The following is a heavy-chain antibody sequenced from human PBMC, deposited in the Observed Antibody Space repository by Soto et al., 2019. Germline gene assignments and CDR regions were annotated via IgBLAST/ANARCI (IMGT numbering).Heavy chain of an antibody. V-gene: IGHV3-74*01. J-gene: IGHJ6*02. CDR3: ARDRELRYFDWLFEYGMDV. Sequence: PGGSLRLSCAASGFTFSSYWMHWVRQAPGKGLVWVSRINSDGSSTSYADSVKGRFTISRDNAKSTLYLQMNSLRAEDTAVYYCARDRELRYFDWLFEYGMDVWGQGTTVTVSS. D-gene: IGHD3-9*01. CDR2: INSDGSST. CDR1: GFTFSSYW.